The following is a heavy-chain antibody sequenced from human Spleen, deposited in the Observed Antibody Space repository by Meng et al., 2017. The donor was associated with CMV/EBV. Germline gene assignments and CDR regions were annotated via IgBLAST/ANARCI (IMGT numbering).Heavy chain of an antibody. Sequence: SGGSISSSNWWSWVRQPPGKGLEWIGEIYHSGSTNYNPSLKSRVTISVDKSKNQFSLKLSSVTAADTAVYYCARARDFWSGYPFDYWGQGTLVTVSS. J-gene: IGHJ4*02. CDR2: IYHSGST. CDR1: GGSISSSNW. CDR3: ARARDFWSGYPFDY. V-gene: IGHV4-4*02. D-gene: IGHD3-3*01.